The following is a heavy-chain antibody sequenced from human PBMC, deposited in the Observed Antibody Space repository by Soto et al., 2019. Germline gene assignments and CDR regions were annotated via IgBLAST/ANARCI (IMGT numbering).Heavy chain of an antibody. J-gene: IGHJ6*04. Sequence: SETLSLTCTVSGGSISSSSYYWGWIRQPPGKGLEWIGSIYYSGSTYYNPSLKSRVTISVDTSKNQFSLKLSSVTAADTAVYYCARLVNVVLRFLEWQEDVWGKGTTVTVSS. V-gene: IGHV4-39*01. CDR2: IYYSGST. CDR1: GGSISSSSYY. D-gene: IGHD3-3*01. CDR3: ARLVNVVLRFLEWQEDV.